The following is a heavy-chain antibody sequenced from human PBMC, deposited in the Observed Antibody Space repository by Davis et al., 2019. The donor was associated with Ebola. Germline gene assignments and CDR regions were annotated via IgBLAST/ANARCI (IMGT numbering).Heavy chain of an antibody. D-gene: IGHD3-10*01. CDR1: GFNFSDHG. J-gene: IGHJ4*02. CDR2: IWYDDGKFK. Sequence: GGSLRLSCVASGFNFSDHGMHWVRQAPGKGLEWVSVIWYDDGKFKYYSDSVKGRFTISRDNSKNTLYLQMDSLGAEDTAVYYWARGPGSRESIYRCDFWGQGTLVTVSS. V-gene: IGHV3-33*01. CDR3: ARGPGSRESIYRCDF.